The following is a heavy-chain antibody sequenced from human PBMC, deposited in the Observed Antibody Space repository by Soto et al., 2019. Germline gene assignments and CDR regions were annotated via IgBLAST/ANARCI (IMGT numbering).Heavy chain of an antibody. CDR1: GGSISSYY. CDR3: ARDPVLITGTTEDY. V-gene: IGHV4-59*12. J-gene: IGHJ4*02. Sequence: SETLSLTCTVSGGSISSYYWSWIRQPPGKGLEWIGYIYYSGSTNYNPSLKSRVTISVDTSKNQFSLKLSSVTAADTAVYYCARDPVLITGTTEDYWGQGTLVTVSS. D-gene: IGHD1-7*01. CDR2: IYYSGST.